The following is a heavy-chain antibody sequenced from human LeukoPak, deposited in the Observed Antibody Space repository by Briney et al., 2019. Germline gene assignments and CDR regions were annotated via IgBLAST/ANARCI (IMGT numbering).Heavy chain of an antibody. Sequence: SETLSLTCTVSGGSISSYYWSWIRQPPGKGLEWIGYIYYSGSTNYNPSLKSRVTISVDTSKNQFSLKLSSVTAADTAVYYCARQTGSGRPDAFDTWGQGTMVTVSS. CDR1: GGSISSYY. CDR3: ARQTGSGRPDAFDT. D-gene: IGHD3-10*01. CDR2: IYYSGST. J-gene: IGHJ3*02. V-gene: IGHV4-59*08.